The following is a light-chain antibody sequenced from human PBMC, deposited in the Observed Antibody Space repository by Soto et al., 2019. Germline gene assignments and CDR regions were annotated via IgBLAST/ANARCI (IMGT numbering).Light chain of an antibody. CDR1: QSVSSK. V-gene: IGKV3-15*01. CDR3: QPYSPWTPWP. CDR2: DAS. Sequence: MGVAQSPATLSGAPGERVAVSCGASQSVSSKLAWYQHKPGQAPRLLIFDASARATGISARFSGSGSGTDFTLTISSLSSEDFAVYYSQPYSPWTPWPFAQGTKVDIK. J-gene: IGKJ1*01.